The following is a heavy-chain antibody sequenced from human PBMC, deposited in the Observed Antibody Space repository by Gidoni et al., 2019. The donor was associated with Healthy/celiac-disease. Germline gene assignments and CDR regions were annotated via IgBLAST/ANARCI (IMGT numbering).Heavy chain of an antibody. CDR1: GGSISSSNW. CDR3: ARAGYYYDSSGYRRPNWFDP. J-gene: IGHJ5*02. CDR2: IYHSGST. V-gene: IGHV4-4*02. Sequence: QVQLQESGPGLVKPSGTLSLTCAVSGGSISSSNWWSWVRQPPGKGLEWIGEIYHSGSTNYNPSLKSRVTISVDKSKNQFSLKLSSVTAADTAVYYCARAGYYYDSSGYRRPNWFDPWGQGTLVTVSS. D-gene: IGHD3-22*01.